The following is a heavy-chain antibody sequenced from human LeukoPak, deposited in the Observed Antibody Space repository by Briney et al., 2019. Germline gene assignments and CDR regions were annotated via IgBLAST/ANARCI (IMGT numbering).Heavy chain of an antibody. CDR2: ISDNSNYI. CDR3: ANHFACGSTSCPPFDS. V-gene: IGHV3-21*01. D-gene: IGHD2-2*01. J-gene: IGHJ4*02. Sequence: PGGCLRLSCAASEFTFSSYGMNWVRQAPGKGLEWASSISDNSNYIYYSDSVEGRFTISRDNAKNSLYLQMNSLRVEDTAVYYCANHFACGSTSCPPFDSWGQGTLVTVSS. CDR1: EFTFSSYG.